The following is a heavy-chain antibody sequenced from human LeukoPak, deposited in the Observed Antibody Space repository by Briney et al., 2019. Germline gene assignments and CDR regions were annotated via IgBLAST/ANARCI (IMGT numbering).Heavy chain of an antibody. V-gene: IGHV1-2*02. CDR3: ATGYCGGDCYSSFDY. CDR2: INPNSGGT. D-gene: IGHD2-21*01. J-gene: IGHJ4*02. Sequence: ASVKVSCKASGYTFTGYYMHWVRQAPGQGLEWMGWINPNSGGTNYAQKFQGRVTMTRDTSISTAYMELSRLRSDDTAVYYCATGYCGGDCYSSFDYWGQGTLVTVSS. CDR1: GYTFTGYY.